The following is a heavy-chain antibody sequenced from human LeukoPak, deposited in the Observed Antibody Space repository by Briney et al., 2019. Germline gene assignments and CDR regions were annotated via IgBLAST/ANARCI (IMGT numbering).Heavy chain of an antibody. V-gene: IGHV3-48*01. J-gene: IGHJ4*02. D-gene: IGHD6-13*01. Sequence: GGSLRLSCAASGFTFSSYSMNWVRQAPGKGLEWVSYISSSSTTIYYADSVKGRFTISRDKAKNSLYLQMNSLRAEDTAVYYCARGSSSWSYFDYRGQGTLVTVSS. CDR1: GFTFSSYS. CDR2: ISSSSTTI. CDR3: ARGSSSWSYFDY.